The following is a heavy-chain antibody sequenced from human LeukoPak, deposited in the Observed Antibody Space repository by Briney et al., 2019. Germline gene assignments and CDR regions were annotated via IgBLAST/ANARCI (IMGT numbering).Heavy chain of an antibody. CDR2: IYYSGST. CDR1: GGSISSSSYY. J-gene: IGHJ4*02. V-gene: IGHV4-39*01. CDR3: ASHQPGIAVAHPGELDY. D-gene: IGHD6-19*01. Sequence: SEALSLTCTVSGGSISSSSYYWGWIRQPPGKGLEWIGSIYYSGSTHYNPSLKSRVTISVDTSKNQFSLKLSSVTAADTAVYYCASHQPGIAVAHPGELDYWGQGTLVTVSS.